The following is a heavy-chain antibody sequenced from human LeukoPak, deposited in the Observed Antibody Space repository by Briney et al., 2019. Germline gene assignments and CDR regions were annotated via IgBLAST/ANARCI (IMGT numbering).Heavy chain of an antibody. CDR3: LRDQDCSGGDGQVC. D-gene: IGHD2-15*01. V-gene: IGHV4-39*02. CDR1: GGSLSSGNYQ. CDR2: ISHSGTT. J-gene: IGHJ4*02. Sequence: SETLSLTCTVSGGSLSSGNYQWGWIRQPPGKGLEWIALISHSGTTYYNPSLKSRATMSVDTSKNQFSLKLNSVTAADTAVYYCLRDQDCSGGDGQVCWGQGTLVTVSS.